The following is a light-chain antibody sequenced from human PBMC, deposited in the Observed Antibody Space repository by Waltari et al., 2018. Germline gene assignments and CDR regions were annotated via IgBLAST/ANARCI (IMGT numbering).Light chain of an antibody. CDR2: RNY. V-gene: IGLV1-47*01. CDR1: GSTIGSNY. Sequence: QSVLTQPPSASGTPGQRVTITCSGRGSTIGSNYVYCYQQLPGTAPKLLIYRNYQRPSGVPDRFSGSKSGTSASLAISGLRSEDEADYYCAAWDDSLSGVVFGGGTKLTVL. CDR3: AAWDDSLSGVV. J-gene: IGLJ2*01.